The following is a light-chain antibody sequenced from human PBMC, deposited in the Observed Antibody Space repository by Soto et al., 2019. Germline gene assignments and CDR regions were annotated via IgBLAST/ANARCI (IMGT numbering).Light chain of an antibody. J-gene: IGLJ3*02. CDR1: RSNIGSHP. CDR3: SACDDSLNGPV. CDR2: NKN. V-gene: IGLV1-44*01. Sequence: QSVLTQPPSASGTPGQRVTVSCSGTRSNIGSHPVHWYQQLPGTAPKLLIFNKNLRPSGVPDRFSGSKSGTSASLAISGLQSKDEADYYCSACDDSLNGPVFGGGTKVTVL.